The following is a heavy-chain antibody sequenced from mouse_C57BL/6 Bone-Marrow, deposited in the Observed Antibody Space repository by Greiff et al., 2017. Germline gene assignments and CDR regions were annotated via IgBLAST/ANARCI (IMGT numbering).Heavy chain of an antibody. V-gene: IGHV5-15*01. CDR2: ISNLAYSI. Sequence: EVMLVESGGGLVQPGGSLKLSCAASGFTFSDYGMAWVRQAPRKGPEWVAFISNLAYSIYYADTVTGRFTISRENAKNTLYLEMSSLRSEDTAMXDCARQNYGSSSFAYWGQGTLVTVSA. CDR3: ARQNYGSSSFAY. J-gene: IGHJ3*01. CDR1: GFTFSDYG. D-gene: IGHD1-1*01.